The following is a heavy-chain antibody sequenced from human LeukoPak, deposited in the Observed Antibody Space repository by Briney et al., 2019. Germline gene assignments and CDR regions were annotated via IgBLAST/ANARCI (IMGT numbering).Heavy chain of an antibody. J-gene: IGHJ4*02. CDR1: GGTFSSYA. Sequence: GASVKVSCKASGGTFSSYAISWVRQAPGQGLEWMGRIIPILGIANYAQKFQGRVTITADKSTSTAYMELSSLRSEDTAVYYCARGDYYGSGSYPEESGIYWGKGTLSPSPQ. CDR2: IIPILGIA. V-gene: IGHV1-69*04. D-gene: IGHD3-10*01. CDR3: ARGDYYGSGSYPEESGIY.